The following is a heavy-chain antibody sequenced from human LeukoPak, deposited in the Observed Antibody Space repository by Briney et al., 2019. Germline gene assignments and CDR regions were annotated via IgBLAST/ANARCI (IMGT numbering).Heavy chain of an antibody. D-gene: IGHD6-13*01. CDR3: ARDEGTAALPHPDY. J-gene: IGHJ4*02. V-gene: IGHV4-38-2*02. CDR2: IHHSGST. CDR1: GFSISSGHY. Sequence: SETLSLTCTVSGFSISSGHYWGWIRQPPGRGLEWIGSIHHSGSTYYSQSLKSRVSISVDASKNQISLDLSSVTAADTAVYYFARDEGTAALPHPDYWGLGTLVTVAS.